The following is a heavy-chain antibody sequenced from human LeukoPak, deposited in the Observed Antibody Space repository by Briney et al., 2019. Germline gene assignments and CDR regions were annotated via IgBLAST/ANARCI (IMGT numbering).Heavy chain of an antibody. CDR3: ARVVGGNYYGSETGDY. D-gene: IGHD3-10*01. Sequence: ASVKVSCKASGYTFTSYYMHWVRQAPGQGLEWMGWINPNSGGTNYAQKFQGRVTMTRDTSINAAYMELSRLTSDDTAVYYCARVVGGNYYGSETGDYWGQGSLVTVSS. J-gene: IGHJ4*02. CDR2: INPNSGGT. V-gene: IGHV1-2*02. CDR1: GYTFTSYY.